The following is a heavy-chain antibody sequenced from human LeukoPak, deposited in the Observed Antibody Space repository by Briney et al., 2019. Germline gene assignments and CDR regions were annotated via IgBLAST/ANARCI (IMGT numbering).Heavy chain of an antibody. CDR3: AKGYDSSGFYLDY. CDR1: GFTFSNYA. V-gene: IGHV3-30*02. J-gene: IGHJ4*02. Sequence: GGSLRLSCAASGFTFSNYAMHWFRQAPGKGLEWVAYMRSDGSTKYYADSVKGRFTISRDNSKNTLYVQMNSLRAEDTAVYYCAKGYDSSGFYLDYWGQGTLVTVSS. D-gene: IGHD3-22*01. CDR2: MRSDGSTK.